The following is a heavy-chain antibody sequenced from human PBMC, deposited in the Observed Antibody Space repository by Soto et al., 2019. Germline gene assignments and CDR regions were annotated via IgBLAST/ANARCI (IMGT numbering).Heavy chain of an antibody. CDR1: GFIFVARA. V-gene: IGHV3-20*04. CDR2: INWIGGST. D-gene: IGHD3-16*01. Sequence: GGSLRVSCAASGFIFVARAMSWVRQAPGKGQEWVSAINWIGGSTNYADSMKGRFTISRDNAKNSLYLQISSLRAEDTALYYCARHGGTPDLYFDYWGQGT. CDR3: ARHGGTPDLYFDY. J-gene: IGHJ4*02.